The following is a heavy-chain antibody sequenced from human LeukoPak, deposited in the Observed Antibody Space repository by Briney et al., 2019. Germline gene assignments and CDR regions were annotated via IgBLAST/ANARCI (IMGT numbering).Heavy chain of an antibody. CDR2: IYHSGST. D-gene: IGHD2-2*01. J-gene: IGHJ4*02. CDR1: GYSISSGYY. Sequence: PSETLSLTCTVSGYSISSGYYWGWIRQPPGKGLEWIGSIYHSGSTYYNPSLKSRVTISVDTSKNQFSLKLSSVTAADTAVYYCARDPPAWYSDYWGQGTLVTVSS. CDR3: ARDPPAWYSDY. V-gene: IGHV4-38-2*02.